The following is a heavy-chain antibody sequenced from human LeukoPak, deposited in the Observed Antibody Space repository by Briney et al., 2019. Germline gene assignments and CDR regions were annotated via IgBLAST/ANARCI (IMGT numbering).Heavy chain of an antibody. Sequence: PSETLSLTCAVYGGSFSGYYWSWIRQPPGKGLEWIGEINHSGSTNYNPSLKSRVTISVDTSKNQFSLKLSSVTAADTAVYYCARGRLDYVWGSYRPYYFDYGGQGTLVTVSS. CDR1: GGSFSGYY. D-gene: IGHD3-16*02. J-gene: IGHJ4*02. CDR3: ARGRLDYVWGSYRPYYFDY. CDR2: INHSGST. V-gene: IGHV4-34*01.